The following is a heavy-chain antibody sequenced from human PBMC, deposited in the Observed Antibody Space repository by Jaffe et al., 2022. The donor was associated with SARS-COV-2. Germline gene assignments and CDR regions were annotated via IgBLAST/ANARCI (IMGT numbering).Heavy chain of an antibody. J-gene: IGHJ6*02. D-gene: IGHD5-18*01. V-gene: IGHV3-74*01. CDR1: GFIFSHYW. CDR3: ARDLVDTNRWSAIYYYGLDV. CDR2: INRDATET. Sequence: EVQLVESGGELVQPGGSLRLSCETSGFIFSHYWMHWVRQVPGEGLVWVARINRDATETTYADFVKGRFTISRDNAENTLFLQMDSLTADDSAVYYCARDLVDTNRWSAIYYYGLDVWGQGTTVTVS.